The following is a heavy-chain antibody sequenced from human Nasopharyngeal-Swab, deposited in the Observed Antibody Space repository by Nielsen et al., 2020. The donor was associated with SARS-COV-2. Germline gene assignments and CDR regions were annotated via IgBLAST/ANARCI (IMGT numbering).Heavy chain of an antibody. CDR1: GDRVSSNSAA. V-gene: IGHV6-1*01. J-gene: IGHJ4*02. Sequence: SQTLSLTCAISGDRVSSNSAAWNWIRQSPSRGLEWLGRTYYRSKWYNDYAVSVKSRITINPDTSKNQFSLQLNSVTPEDTAVYYCAREGYYDSSGYSYFDYWGQGTLVTVSS. CDR3: AREGYYDSSGYSYFDY. D-gene: IGHD3-22*01. CDR2: TYYRSKWYN.